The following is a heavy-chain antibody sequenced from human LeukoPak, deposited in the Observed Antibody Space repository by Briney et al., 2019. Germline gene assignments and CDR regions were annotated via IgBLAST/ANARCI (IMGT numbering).Heavy chain of an antibody. CDR3: ARASFQRWLQLGGD. D-gene: IGHD5-24*01. CDR2: ISSSSSTI. J-gene: IGHJ4*02. CDR1: GFTFSSYS. V-gene: IGHV3-48*02. Sequence: GGSLRLSCAASGFTFSSYSMNWVRQAPGKGLEWVSYISSSSSTIYYADSVKGRFTVSRDNAKNSLYLQMNSLRDEDTAVYYCARASFQRWLQLGGDWGQGALVTVSS.